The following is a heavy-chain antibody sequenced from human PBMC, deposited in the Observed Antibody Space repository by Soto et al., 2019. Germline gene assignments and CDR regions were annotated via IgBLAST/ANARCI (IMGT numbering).Heavy chain of an antibody. CDR3: ARSIAVPSSHIDH. CDR2: VYYTGST. D-gene: IGHD6-6*01. V-gene: IGHV4-59*01. Sequence: DTLSLTCRVSGGSMSGYYWSWIRQAPGKGLEWIGYVYYTGSTNYNPSLQSRVTISVDTSNKQFSLSLRLVTAADTAVYFCARSIAVPSSHIDHWGQGIRVTVSS. J-gene: IGHJ4*02. CDR1: GGSMSGYY.